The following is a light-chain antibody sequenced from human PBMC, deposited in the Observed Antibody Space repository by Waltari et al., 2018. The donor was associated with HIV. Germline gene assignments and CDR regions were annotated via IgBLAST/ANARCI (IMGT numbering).Light chain of an antibody. CDR1: TGAVTSGYY. V-gene: IGLV7-43*01. CDR2: RTG. Sequence: QTVVTQEPSLTVSPGGTVTLTCASSTGAVTSGYYPNWFQQKPGQAPRPLSYRTGNKHSATPARFSGARLGGKAALTLSGVQPEDEAEYYCLLYYGGAWVFGGGTKLTVL. J-gene: IGLJ3*02. CDR3: LLYYGGAWV.